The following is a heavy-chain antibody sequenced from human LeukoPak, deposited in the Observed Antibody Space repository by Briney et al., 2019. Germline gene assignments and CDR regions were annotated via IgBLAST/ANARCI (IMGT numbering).Heavy chain of an antibody. D-gene: IGHD4-17*01. V-gene: IGHV2-5*01. J-gene: IGHJ4*02. CDR1: GFSLSNHALG. CDR3: THLSRSPSFSMTTLTTFDR. Sequence: SGPTLVKPTQTLTLTCTTSGFSLSNHALGVGWTRQPPGKALEWLALIYWNDDKRYSPSLRSRLTITKDTSKNQVVLTLTNMDPVDTATYYCTHLSRSPSFSMTTLTTFDRWGQGTLVTVSS. CDR2: IYWNDDK.